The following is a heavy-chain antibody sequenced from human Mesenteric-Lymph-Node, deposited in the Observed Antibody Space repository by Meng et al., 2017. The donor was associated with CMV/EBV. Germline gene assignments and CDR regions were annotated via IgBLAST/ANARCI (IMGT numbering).Heavy chain of an antibody. J-gene: IGHJ4*02. D-gene: IGHD3-22*01. CDR1: GFTFSNYE. Sequence: GESLKISCAASGFTFSNYEMNWVRQAPGKGLEWVSYISTSGSTIYYADSVKGRFTISRDNSKNTLYLQMNSLRAEDTAVYYCAKLAYDSSGPPSDYWGQGTLVTVSS. CDR2: ISTSGSTI. CDR3: AKLAYDSSGPPSDY. V-gene: IGHV3-48*03.